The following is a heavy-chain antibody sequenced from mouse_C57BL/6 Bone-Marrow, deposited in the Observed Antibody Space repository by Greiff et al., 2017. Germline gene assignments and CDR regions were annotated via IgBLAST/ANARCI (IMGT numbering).Heavy chain of an antibody. J-gene: IGHJ3*01. CDR2: ISDGGSYT. CDR1: GFTFSSYA. V-gene: IGHV5-4*01. Sequence: EVKLVESGGGLVKPGGSLKLSCAASGFTFSSYAMSWVRQTPEKRLEWVATISDGGSYTYYPDNVKGRFTISRDNAKNNLYLQMSHLKSEDTAMYYCARDPVLAYWGQGTLVTVSA. CDR3: ARDPVLAY.